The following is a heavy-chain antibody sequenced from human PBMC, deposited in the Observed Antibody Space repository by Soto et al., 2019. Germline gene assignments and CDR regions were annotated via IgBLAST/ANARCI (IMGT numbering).Heavy chain of an antibody. D-gene: IGHD2-2*02. CDR1: GFTFSSYG. CDR3: AKGTGYCSSTSCYRSFDY. V-gene: IGHV3-30*18. Sequence: PGGSLRLSCVASGFTFSSYGMHWIRQAPGKGLEWVAVISYDGSNKYYADSVKGRFTISRDNSKNTLYLQMNSLRAEDTAVYYCAKGTGYCSSTSCYRSFDYWGQGTLVTVSS. CDR2: ISYDGSNK. J-gene: IGHJ4*02.